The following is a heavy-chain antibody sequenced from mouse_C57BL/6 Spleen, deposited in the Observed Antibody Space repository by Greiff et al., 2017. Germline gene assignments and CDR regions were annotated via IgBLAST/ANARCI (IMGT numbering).Heavy chain of an antibody. CDR3: ARVAVEDYFDY. Sequence: EVQLQESGPELVKPGASVKMSCKASGYTFTDYNMHWVKQSHGKSLEWIGYINPNNGGTSYNQKFKGKATLTVNKSSSTAYMELRSLTSEDSAVYYCARVAVEDYFDYWGQGTTLTVSS. J-gene: IGHJ2*01. D-gene: IGHD1-1*01. V-gene: IGHV1-22*01. CDR2: INPNNGGT. CDR1: GYTFTDYN.